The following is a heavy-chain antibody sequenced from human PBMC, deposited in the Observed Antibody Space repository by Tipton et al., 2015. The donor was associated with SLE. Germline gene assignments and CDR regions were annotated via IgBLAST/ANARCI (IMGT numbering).Heavy chain of an antibody. D-gene: IGHD2-15*01. CDR2: IYTSGSS. CDR3: ARDAPLAVVPVVATDY. CDR1: GGSISSYY. Sequence: TLSLTCTVSGGSISSYYWSWIRQPPGKGLAWIGYIYTSGSSNYNSSLKSRVTISVDTSKNQFSLKLSCLTAADTAVYFCARDAPLAVVPVVATDYWGQGALVTVFS. V-gene: IGHV4-4*09. J-gene: IGHJ4*02.